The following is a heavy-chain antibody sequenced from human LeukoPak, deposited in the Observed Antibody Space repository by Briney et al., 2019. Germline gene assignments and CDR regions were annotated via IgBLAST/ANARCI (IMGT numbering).Heavy chain of an antibody. CDR1: GYTFTYYY. Sequence: GASVKVSCKASGYTFTYYYMHWVRQAPGQGVEWMGWINPNSGGTNYAQKFHARGSMTRDTSISTDYMELNRIRYDDTAVYFCARGGRVGLRNAFDVWGQGTTVTVSS. D-gene: IGHD4-17*01. CDR3: ARGGRVGLRNAFDV. V-gene: IGHV1-2*02. J-gene: IGHJ3*01. CDR2: INPNSGGT.